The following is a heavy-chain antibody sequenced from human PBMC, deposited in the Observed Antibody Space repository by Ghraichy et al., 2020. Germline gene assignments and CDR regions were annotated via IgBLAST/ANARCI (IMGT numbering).Heavy chain of an antibody. CDR3: AHRRTGDQVYDV. D-gene: IGHD7-27*01. CDR1: GFSLTTSGVG. V-gene: IGHV2-5*01. CDR2: IAGNDDK. Sequence: SGPTLVKPTQTLTLTCSFSGFSLTTSGVGVGWIRQPPGEALEWLALIAGNDDKRYSPSLNTRLTITKDASKNQVVLTMSNMDPVDTATYFCAHRRTGDQVYDVWGQETLVAVSS. J-gene: IGHJ4*02.